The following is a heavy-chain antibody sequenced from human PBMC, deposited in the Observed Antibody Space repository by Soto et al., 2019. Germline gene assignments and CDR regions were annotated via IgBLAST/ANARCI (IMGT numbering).Heavy chain of an antibody. J-gene: IGHJ4*02. Sequence: GGSLRLSCAASGFTFSSYTMHWVRQAPGKGLEWVAVIWYDGSNKYYADSVKGRFTISRDNSKNTLSLQMNSLRAEDTAVYYCAKGSNWNKPSSPFDYWGQGTLVTVSS. D-gene: IGHD1-20*01. CDR2: IWYDGSNK. CDR3: AKGSNWNKPSSPFDY. CDR1: GFTFSSYT. V-gene: IGHV3-33*06.